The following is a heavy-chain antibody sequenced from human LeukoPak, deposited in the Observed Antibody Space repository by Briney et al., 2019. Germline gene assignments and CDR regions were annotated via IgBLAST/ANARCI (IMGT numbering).Heavy chain of an antibody. CDR1: GGSISSYY. V-gene: IGHV4-59*01. Sequence: SETLSLTCTVSGGSISSYYWSWIRQPPGKGLEWIGYIYYSGSTNYNPSLKSRVTISVDTSKNQFSLKLSSVTAADTAVYYCARDFGGGVDYWGQGTLVTVSS. CDR2: IYYSGST. J-gene: IGHJ4*02. D-gene: IGHD3-3*01. CDR3: ARDFGGGVDY.